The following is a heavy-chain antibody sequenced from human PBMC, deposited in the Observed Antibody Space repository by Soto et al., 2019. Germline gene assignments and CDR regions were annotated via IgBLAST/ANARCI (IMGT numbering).Heavy chain of an antibody. CDR1: GYSFTSYW. V-gene: IGHV5-51*01. J-gene: IGHJ5*02. CDR3: ARKDKSGYFNWFDP. Sequence: GESLKISCKGSGYSFTSYWIGWVRQMPGKGREWMGISYPGDSDTRYSPSFQGQVTISADRSTSTVFLQWASLQASDTAVYFCARKDKSGYFNWFDPWGQGTLVTVSS. D-gene: IGHD3-22*01. CDR2: SYPGDSDT.